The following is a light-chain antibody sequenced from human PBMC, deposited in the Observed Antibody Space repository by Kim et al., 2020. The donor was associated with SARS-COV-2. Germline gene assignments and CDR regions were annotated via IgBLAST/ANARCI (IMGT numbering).Light chain of an antibody. Sequence: ASVGDRVTITCRASQSISSYLNWYQQKPGKAPKLLIYTASSLQSGVPSRFSGSGSGTDFTLTISSLQPEDFATYYCQQSYSTPFTFGPWTKVDIK. J-gene: IGKJ3*01. V-gene: IGKV1-39*01. CDR3: QQSYSTPFT. CDR1: QSISSY. CDR2: TAS.